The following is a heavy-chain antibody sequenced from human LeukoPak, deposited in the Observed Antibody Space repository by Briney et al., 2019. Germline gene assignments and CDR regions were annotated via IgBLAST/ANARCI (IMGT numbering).Heavy chain of an antibody. J-gene: IGHJ4*02. V-gene: IGHV3-30*04. CDR1: GFTFSSYA. Sequence: PGGSLRLSCAASGFTFSSYAMHWVRQAPGKGLEWVAVISYDGTNKYYADSVKGRSTISRDNAKNSLYLQMNSLRAEDTAVYYCARRHDYGDYWGQGTLVTVSS. CDR3: ARRHDYGDY. CDR2: ISYDGTNK.